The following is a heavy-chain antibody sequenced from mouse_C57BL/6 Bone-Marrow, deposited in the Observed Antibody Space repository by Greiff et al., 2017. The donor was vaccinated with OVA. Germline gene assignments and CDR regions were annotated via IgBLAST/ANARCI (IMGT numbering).Heavy chain of an antibody. D-gene: IGHD1-1*01. V-gene: IGHV5-15*01. CDR2: ISNLAYSI. J-gene: IGHJ4*01. Sequence: EVKVVESGGGLVQPGGSLKLSCAASGFTFSDYGMAWVRQAPRKGPEWVAFISNLAYSIYYADTVTGRFTISRENAKNTLYLEMSSLRSEDTAMYYCARKPYYYGSSSYAMDYWGQGTSVTVSS. CDR1: GFTFSDYG. CDR3: ARKPYYYGSSSYAMDY.